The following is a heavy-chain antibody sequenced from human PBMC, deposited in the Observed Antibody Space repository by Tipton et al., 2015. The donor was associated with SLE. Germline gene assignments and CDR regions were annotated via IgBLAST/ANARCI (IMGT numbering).Heavy chain of an antibody. D-gene: IGHD3-16*01. J-gene: IGHJ4*02. V-gene: IGHV4-59*11. CDR3: ARDQVGVGDFDY. CDR2: IHHGGST. CDR1: GGFISGHY. Sequence: LRLSCTVSGGFISGHYWSWIRQPPGKGLEWIGYIHHGGSTNYNPSLQSRVTISRDPSKNQFSLKLSSATAADTAVYYCARDQVGVGDFDYWGQGTLVTVSS.